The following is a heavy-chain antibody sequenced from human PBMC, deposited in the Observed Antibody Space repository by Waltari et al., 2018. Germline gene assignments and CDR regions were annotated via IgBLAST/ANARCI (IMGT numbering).Heavy chain of an antibody. V-gene: IGHV4-39*01. CDR3: AGRAVAGTYHDY. CDR1: GGSIRSSSYY. CDR2: IYYSGST. Sequence: QLQLQESGPGLVKPSETLSLTCTVSGGSIRSSSYYWGWTRQPPGKGLEWIGSIYYSGSTYYNPSLKSRVTISVDTSKNQFSLKLSSVTAADTAVYYCAGRAVAGTYHDYWGQGTLVTVSS. D-gene: IGHD6-19*01. J-gene: IGHJ4*02.